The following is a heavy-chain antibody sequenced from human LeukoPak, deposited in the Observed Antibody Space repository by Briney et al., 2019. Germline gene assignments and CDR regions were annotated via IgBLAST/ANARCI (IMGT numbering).Heavy chain of an antibody. Sequence: GGSLRLSCAASGFAFSSYSMNWVRQAPGKGLEWVSYISSSSSTIYYADSVKGRFTISRDNSKNTLYLQMNSLRAEDTAVYYCAKESENYGGNSEIDYWGQGTLVTVSS. CDR2: ISSSSSTI. J-gene: IGHJ4*02. CDR1: GFAFSSYS. V-gene: IGHV3-48*01. CDR3: AKESENYGGNSEIDY. D-gene: IGHD4-23*01.